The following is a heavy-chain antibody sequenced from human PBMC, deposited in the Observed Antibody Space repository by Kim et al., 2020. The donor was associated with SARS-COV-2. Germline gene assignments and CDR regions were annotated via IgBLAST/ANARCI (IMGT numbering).Heavy chain of an antibody. J-gene: IGHJ4*02. V-gene: IGHV3-30-3*01. CDR1: GFTFSTYA. CDR2: ISDDGSNR. D-gene: IGHD3-9*01. Sequence: GGSLRLSCAASGFTFSTYAMHWVRQAPGKGLEWVAVISDDGSNRYYADSVKGRFIISRDNSENTLYLQMNSLRIEDTAVYYCARGELGYFDWLLWGYWVRGSLDTVSS. CDR3: ARGELGYFDWLLWGY.